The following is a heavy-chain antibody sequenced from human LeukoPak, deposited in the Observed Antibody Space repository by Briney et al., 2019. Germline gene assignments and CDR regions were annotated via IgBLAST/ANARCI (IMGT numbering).Heavy chain of an antibody. D-gene: IGHD3-9*01. J-gene: IGHJ6*02. CDR3: ARWADIFNGMDV. CDR2: IIPILGIA. CDR1: GGTFSSYA. V-gene: IGHV1-69*04. Sequence: SVKVSCKASGGTFSSYAISWVRQAPGQGLEWMGRIIPILGIANYAQKFQGRVTITADKSTSTAYMELSSLRSEDTAVYYCARWADIFNGMDVWGQGTTVTVSS.